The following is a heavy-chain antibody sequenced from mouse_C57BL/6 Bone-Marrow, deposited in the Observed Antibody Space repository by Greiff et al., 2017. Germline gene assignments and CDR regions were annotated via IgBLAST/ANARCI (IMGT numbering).Heavy chain of an antibody. CDR3: ARSRGFAY. V-gene: IGHV1-69*01. J-gene: IGHJ3*01. CDR1: GYTFTSYW. Sequence: QVQLQQPGAELVMPWASVKLSCKASGYTFTSYWMHWVKQMPGQGLEWIGEIDPSDSYNNYNQKIKGKSTLTVDKSSSTAYMQLSSLTSEDSAVDYCARSRGFAYWGKGTLVTVSA. CDR2: IDPSDSYN.